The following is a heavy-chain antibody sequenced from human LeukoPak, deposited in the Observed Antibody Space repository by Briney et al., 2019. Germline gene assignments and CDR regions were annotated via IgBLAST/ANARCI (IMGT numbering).Heavy chain of an antibody. D-gene: IGHD3-10*01. CDR1: GFTFSSYA. CDR3: AKVFDLYYGSGSYSDWFDP. V-gene: IGHV3-23*01. J-gene: IGHJ5*02. Sequence: PGGSLRLSCAASGFTFSSYAMSWVRQAPGKGLEWVSAISGSGGSTYYADSVKGRFTISRDNSKNTLYLQMNSLRAEDTAVYYCAKVFDLYYGSGSYSDWFDPWGQGTLVTVSS. CDR2: ISGSGGST.